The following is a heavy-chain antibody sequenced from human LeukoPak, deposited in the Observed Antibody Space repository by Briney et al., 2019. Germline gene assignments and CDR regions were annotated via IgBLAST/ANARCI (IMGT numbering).Heavy chain of an antibody. CDR3: AGRQQLN. V-gene: IGHV3-21*01. Sequence: PGGSLRLSCAASGFTFSSYSMNWVRQAPGKGLEWVASISSSSSYIYYADSVQGRFTISRDNAKNSLYLQMNSLKAEDTAVYYCAGRQQLNWGQGTLVTVSS. D-gene: IGHD6-13*01. CDR2: ISSSSSYI. CDR1: GFTFSSYS. J-gene: IGHJ4*02.